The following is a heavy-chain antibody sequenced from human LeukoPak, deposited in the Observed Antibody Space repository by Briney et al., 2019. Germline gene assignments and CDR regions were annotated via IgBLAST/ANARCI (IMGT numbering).Heavy chain of an antibody. D-gene: IGHD6-6*01. CDR1: GFTFSSYS. CDR2: ISSSGNTK. CDR3: ARGQYSSSSFPDY. V-gene: IGHV3-48*04. J-gene: IGHJ4*02. Sequence: PGGSLRLSCAASGFTFSSYSMNWVRQAPGKGLEWVSYISSSGNTKYYADSVKGRFTISRDNAKNSLYLQMNSLRAEDTAVYYCARGQYSSSSFPDYWGQGTLVTVSS.